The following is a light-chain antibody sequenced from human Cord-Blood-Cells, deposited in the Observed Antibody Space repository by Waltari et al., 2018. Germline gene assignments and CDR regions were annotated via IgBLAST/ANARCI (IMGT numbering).Light chain of an antibody. V-gene: IGLV3-19*01. Sequence: SSELTQDPAVSVALGQTVRITCPGDSLRSYHASWYQQKPGQAPVLVIYGKNNRPSGIPDRFSGSSSGNTASLTITGAQAEDEADYYCNSRDSSGNHWVFGGGTKLTVL. CDR3: NSRDSSGNHWV. CDR1: SLRSYH. CDR2: GKN. J-gene: IGLJ3*02.